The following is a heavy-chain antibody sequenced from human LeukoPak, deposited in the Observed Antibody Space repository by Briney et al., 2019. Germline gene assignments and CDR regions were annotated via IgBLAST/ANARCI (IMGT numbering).Heavy chain of an antibody. CDR1: GFTFTGYD. D-gene: IGHD3-16*01. CDR2: ISGSGGLT. Sequence: GGSLRLSCAASGFTFTGYDMGWVRQAPGEGLEWVSSISGSGGLTYYADSVEGRFTISRDNSNNTLYLQMNSLRAEDTAVYYCAKTVGRVNTIDYWGQGTLVTVSS. J-gene: IGHJ4*02. CDR3: AKTVGRVNTIDY. V-gene: IGHV3-23*01.